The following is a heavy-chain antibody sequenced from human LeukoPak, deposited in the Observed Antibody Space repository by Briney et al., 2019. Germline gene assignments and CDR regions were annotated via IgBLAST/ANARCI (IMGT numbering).Heavy chain of an antibody. D-gene: IGHD3-10*01. CDR1: GGSFSGYY. CDR3: ARARGAETIDS. V-gene: IGHV4-34*01. CDR2: INHSGTA. J-gene: IGHJ4*02. Sequence: PSETLSLTCAVYGGSFSGYYWTWIRQPPGKGLEWIGEINHSGTANYNPSLKSRVTMSVDTSKNQFSLKLSSVTAADTAVYYCARARGAETIDSWGQGTRVTVSP.